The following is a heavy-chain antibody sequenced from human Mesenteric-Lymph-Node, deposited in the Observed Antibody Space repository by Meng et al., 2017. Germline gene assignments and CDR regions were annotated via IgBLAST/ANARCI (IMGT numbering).Heavy chain of an antibody. Sequence: QVQLVQSGSELKKPGASVKVSCKASGYTFTSQAMNWVRQAPGQGLEWMGWINTYTGSSRYAQGFTGRFVFSLDTSVSTAYLQIISLKAEDTAVYYCARVAVAGLRYFQHWGQGTLVTVSS. V-gene: IGHV7-4-1*02. CDR3: ARVAVAGLRYFQH. CDR2: INTYTGSS. CDR1: GYTFTSQA. D-gene: IGHD6-19*01. J-gene: IGHJ1*01.